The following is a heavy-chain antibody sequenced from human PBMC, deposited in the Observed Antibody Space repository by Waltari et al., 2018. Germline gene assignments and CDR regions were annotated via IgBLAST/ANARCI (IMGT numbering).Heavy chain of an antibody. CDR3: ARMYPFVTGDFDY. CDR1: GGSFSGYY. V-gene: IGHV4-34*01. Sequence: QVQLQQWGAGLLKPSETLSLTCAVYGGSFSGYYWSWIRQPPGKGLEWIGEINHSGSTNYNPSLKSRVTISVDTSKNQFSLKLSSVTAADTAVYYCARMYPFVTGDFDYWGQGTLVTVSS. J-gene: IGHJ4*02. CDR2: INHSGST. D-gene: IGHD7-27*01.